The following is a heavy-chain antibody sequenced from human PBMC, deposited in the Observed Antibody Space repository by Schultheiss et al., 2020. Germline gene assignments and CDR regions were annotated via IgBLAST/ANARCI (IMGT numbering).Heavy chain of an antibody. D-gene: IGHD2-2*01. CDR2: IYYSGST. CDR1: GGSISSYY. V-gene: IGHV4-59*01. CDR3: ARLASYAGV. Sequence: SQTLSLTCTVSGGSISSYYWSWIRQPPGKGLEWIGYIYYSGSTYYNPSLKSRVTISVDTSKNQFSLKLSSVTAADTAVYYCARLASYAGVWGKGTTVTVSS. J-gene: IGHJ6*04.